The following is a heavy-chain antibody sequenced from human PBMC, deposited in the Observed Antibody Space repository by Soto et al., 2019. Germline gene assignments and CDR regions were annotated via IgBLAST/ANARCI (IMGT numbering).Heavy chain of an antibody. CDR2: IVVGSGNT. D-gene: IGHD2-15*01. CDR1: GFTFTSSA. Sequence: ASVKVSFKASGFTFTSSAMQWVRQARGQRLEWIGWIVVGSGNTNYAQKFQERVTITRDMSTSTAYMELSSLRSEDTAVYYCAAWGGRYCSGGSCYTYWGQGTLVTVSS. J-gene: IGHJ4*02. CDR3: AAWGGRYCSGGSCYTY. V-gene: IGHV1-58*02.